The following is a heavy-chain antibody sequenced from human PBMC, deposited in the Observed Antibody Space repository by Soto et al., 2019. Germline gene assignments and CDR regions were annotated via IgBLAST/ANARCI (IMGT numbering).Heavy chain of an antibody. J-gene: IGHJ6*02. D-gene: IGHD3-3*01. CDR1: GFTFSSYA. CDR2: ISYDGSNK. CDR3: ARGRSLRFLEWLSPTVYYYGMDV. Sequence: RLSCAASGFTFSSYAMHWVRQAPGKGLEWVAVISYDGSNKYYADSVKGRFTISRDNSKNTLYLQMNSLRAEDTAMYYCARGRSLRFLEWLSPTVYYYGMDVWGQGTTVTVSS. V-gene: IGHV3-30-3*01.